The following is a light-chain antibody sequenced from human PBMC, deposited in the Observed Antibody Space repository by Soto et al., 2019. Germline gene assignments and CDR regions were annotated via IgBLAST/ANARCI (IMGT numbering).Light chain of an antibody. Sequence: QSVLTQPPSVSGSPGQSVTISCTGTSTDFVGYNRVSWYQQPPGTAPKLIIYEASSRPSGVPDRFSGSKSGNTASLTISGLQAEDEADYYCSLYTSENTYVFGTGTKVTVL. CDR3: SLYTSENTYV. CDR2: EAS. CDR1: STDFVGYNR. J-gene: IGLJ1*01. V-gene: IGLV2-18*01.